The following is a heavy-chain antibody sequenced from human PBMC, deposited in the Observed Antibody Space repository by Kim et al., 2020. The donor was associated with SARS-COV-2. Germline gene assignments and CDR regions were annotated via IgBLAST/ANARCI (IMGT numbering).Heavy chain of an antibody. CDR1: GYTFTGYY. CDR3: ARVSKFGSGWYLDPYYFDY. J-gene: IGHJ4*02. V-gene: IGHV1-2*02. CDR2: INPNSGGT. Sequence: ASVKVSCKASGYTFTGYYMHWVRQAPGQGLEWMGWINPNSGGTNYAQKFQGRVTMTRDTSISTAYMELSRLRSDDTAVYYCARVSKFGSGWYLDPYYFDYWGQGTLVTVSS. D-gene: IGHD6-19*01.